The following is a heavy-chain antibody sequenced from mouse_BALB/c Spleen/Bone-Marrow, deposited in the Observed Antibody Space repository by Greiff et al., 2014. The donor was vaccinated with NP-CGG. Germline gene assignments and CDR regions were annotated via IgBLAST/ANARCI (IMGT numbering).Heavy chain of an antibody. Sequence: QVQLQQPGAELVRPGSSVKISCKASGYAFSSYWMNWVKQRPGQGLEWIGQIYPGDGDTNYNGNFKYKATLTTDKSSTTAYMQLSSLTSEDSAVYFCSRGGRLTGYYFDYWGQGTTLTVSS. J-gene: IGHJ2*01. D-gene: IGHD4-1*01. CDR3: SRGGRLTGYYFDY. CDR1: GYAFSSYW. V-gene: IGHV1-80*01. CDR2: IYPGDGDT.